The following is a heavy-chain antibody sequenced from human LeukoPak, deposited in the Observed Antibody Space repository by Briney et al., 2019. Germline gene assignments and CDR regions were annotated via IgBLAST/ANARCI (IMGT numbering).Heavy chain of an antibody. Sequence: GGSLRLSCTASGFTFSDYYMSWIRQAPGKGLEWVSYITSSGSTIDYADSVKGRFTISRDNAKSSLFLQMNSLRAEDTAVYYCAREHSTPDYSYYYMDVWGKGTTVTVSS. CDR3: AREHSTPDYSYYYMDV. V-gene: IGHV3-11*04. CDR2: ITSSGSTI. CDR1: GFTFSDYY. D-gene: IGHD6-13*01. J-gene: IGHJ6*03.